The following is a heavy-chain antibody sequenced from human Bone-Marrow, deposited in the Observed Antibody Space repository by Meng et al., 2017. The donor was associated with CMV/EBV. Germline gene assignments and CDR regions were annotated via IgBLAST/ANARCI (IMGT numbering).Heavy chain of an antibody. J-gene: IGHJ4*02. D-gene: IGHD2-2*01. CDR3: ANDAGYCASDSCPTFDH. CDR1: GFIFSNFG. V-gene: IGHV3-30*02. CDR2: IRHDASNY. Sequence: GVSLRLSCAASGFIFSNFGMHWVRQAPGKGLEWVAFIRHDASNYYYADSVKGRFTISRDNSRNTLYLQMKSLRSEDTAVYYCANDAGYCASDSCPTFDHWGQGALVTVSS.